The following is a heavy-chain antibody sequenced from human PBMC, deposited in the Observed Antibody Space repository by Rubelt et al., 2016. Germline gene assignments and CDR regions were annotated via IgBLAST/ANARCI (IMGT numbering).Heavy chain of an antibody. V-gene: IGHV3-7*01. CDR3: ARTYYYDSSGYYQSYYFDY. D-gene: IGHD3-22*01. Sequence: VRQAPGKGLEWVANIKQDGSEKYYVDSVKGRFTISRDNAKNSLYLQMNSLRAEDTAVYYCARTYYYDSSGYYQSYYFDYWGQGTLVTVSS. CDR2: IKQDGSEK. J-gene: IGHJ4*02.